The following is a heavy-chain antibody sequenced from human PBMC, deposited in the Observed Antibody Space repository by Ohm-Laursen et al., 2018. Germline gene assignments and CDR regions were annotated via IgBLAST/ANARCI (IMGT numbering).Heavy chain of an antibody. CDR3: ARGIKRWELSTGMDV. V-gene: IGHV4-59*08. J-gene: IGHJ6*02. CDR1: GGSIIDYC. CDR2: IYYSGST. Sequence: GTLSLTCAVSGGSIIDYCWSWIRQPPGKGLEWIAYIYYSGSTNYNPSLNSRVTISADTSKNQFSLKLNSVTAADTAVYYCARGIKRWELSTGMDVWGQGTTVTVSS. D-gene: IGHD1-26*01.